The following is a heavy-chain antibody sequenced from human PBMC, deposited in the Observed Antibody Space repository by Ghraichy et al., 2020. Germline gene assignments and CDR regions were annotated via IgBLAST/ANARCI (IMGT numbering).Heavy chain of an antibody. CDR2: INWNGGST. Sequence: LSLTCAASGFTFDDYGMSWVRQAPGKGLEWVSGINWNGGSTGYADSVKGRFTISRDNAKNSLYLQMNSLRAEDTALYYCARDPVEQQLVWGHDYWGQGTLVTVSS. CDR1: GFTFDDYG. CDR3: ARDPVEQQLVWGHDY. V-gene: IGHV3-20*04. J-gene: IGHJ4*02. D-gene: IGHD6-13*01.